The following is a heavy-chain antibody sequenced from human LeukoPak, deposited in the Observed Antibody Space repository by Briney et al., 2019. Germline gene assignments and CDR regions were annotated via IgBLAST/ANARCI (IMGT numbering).Heavy chain of an antibody. J-gene: IGHJ4*02. Sequence: SETLSLTCSVSCGSISSYYLSWLRQPPGKGLEWVGYIYYIGSTNYTPSRKSRVTISVDTSKSQSSLKLSSVTAADTAVYYCARWLGYCSSTSCDPDYWGQGTLVTVSS. CDR1: CGSISSYY. D-gene: IGHD2-2*01. V-gene: IGHV4-59*01. CDR2: IYYIGST. CDR3: ARWLGYCSSTSCDPDY.